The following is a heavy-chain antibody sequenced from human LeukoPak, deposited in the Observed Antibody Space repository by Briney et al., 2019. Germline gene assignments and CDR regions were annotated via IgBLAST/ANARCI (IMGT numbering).Heavy chain of an antibody. Sequence: SVKVPCKASGFTFTSSAVQWVRQARGQRLEWIGWIVVGSGNTNYAQKFQERVTITRDMSTSTAYMELSSLRSEDTAVYYCAAAVVPAAVYYYYGMDVWGKGTTVTVSS. CDR1: GFTFTSSA. V-gene: IGHV1-58*01. J-gene: IGHJ6*04. CDR2: IVVGSGNT. D-gene: IGHD2-2*01. CDR3: AAAVVPAAVYYYYGMDV.